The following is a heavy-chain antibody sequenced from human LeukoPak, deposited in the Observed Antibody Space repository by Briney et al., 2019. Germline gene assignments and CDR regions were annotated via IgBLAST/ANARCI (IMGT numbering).Heavy chain of an antibody. CDR1: GFTVSSNY. D-gene: IGHD2-2*01. J-gene: IGHJ4*02. CDR3: ARVYCTSCPEYYFDY. Sequence: GGSLRLSCAASGFTVSSNYMSWVRQAPGKGLEWVSVIYSGGSTYYADSVKGRFTISRDNSKNTLYLQMNSLRAEDTAVYYCARVYCTSCPEYYFDYWGQGTLVTVSS. V-gene: IGHV3-66*01. CDR2: IYSGGST.